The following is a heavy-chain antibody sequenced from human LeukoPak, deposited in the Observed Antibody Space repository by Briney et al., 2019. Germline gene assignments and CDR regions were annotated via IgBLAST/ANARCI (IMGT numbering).Heavy chain of an antibody. J-gene: IGHJ5*02. D-gene: IGHD3-10*01. CDR1: GGSFSGYY. V-gene: IGHV4-34*01. CDR2: INHSGST. CDR3: ARGSVRYYYGSGSYFWFDP. Sequence: SETLSLTCAVYGGSFSGYYWSWIRQPPGKGLEWIGEINHSGSTNYNPSLKSRVTISVDTSKNQFSLKLSSVTGADTAVYYCARGSVRYYYGSGSYFWFDPWGQGTLVTVSS.